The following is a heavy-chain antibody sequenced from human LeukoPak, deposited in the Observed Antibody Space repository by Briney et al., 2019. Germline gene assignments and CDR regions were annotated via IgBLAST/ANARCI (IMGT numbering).Heavy chain of an antibody. CDR3: ARALNGDNEDY. V-gene: IGHV4-39*02. CDR2: VHYTGST. CDR1: GGSISSSSYC. D-gene: IGHD5-24*01. J-gene: IGHJ4*02. Sequence: SETLSLTCTVSGGSISSSSYCWGWVRQPAGRGLEWIGGVHYTGSTYSNPSLKSRVTMSVATSKNQFSLKVTSVTAADTAVYYCARALNGDNEDYWGQGTLVTVSS.